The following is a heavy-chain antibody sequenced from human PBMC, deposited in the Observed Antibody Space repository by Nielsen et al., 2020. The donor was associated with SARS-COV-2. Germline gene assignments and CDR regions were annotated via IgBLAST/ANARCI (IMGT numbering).Heavy chain of an antibody. V-gene: IGHV4-59*01. J-gene: IGHJ6*02. CDR3: ARDPGWETRYGMDV. D-gene: IGHD1-26*01. CDR2: IYYSGST. CDR1: GGSISSYY. Sequence: SETLSLTCTVSGGSISSYYWSWIRQPPGKGLEWIGYIYYSGSTNYNPSLKSRVTISVDTSKNQFSLKLSSVTAADTAVYYCARDPGWETRYGMDVWGQGTTVTVSS.